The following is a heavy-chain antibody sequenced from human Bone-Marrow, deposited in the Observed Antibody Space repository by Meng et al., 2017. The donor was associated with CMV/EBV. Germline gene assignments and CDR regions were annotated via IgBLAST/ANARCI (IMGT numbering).Heavy chain of an antibody. CDR2: MNPNSGNT. J-gene: IGHJ4*02. CDR1: GYTFTSYD. CDR3: AREYSSSRVSRRPFDY. D-gene: IGHD6-13*01. V-gene: IGHV1-18*01. Sequence: ASVKVSCKASGYTFTSYDINWVRQATGQGLEWMGWMNPNSGNTNYAQKLQGRVTMTTDTSTSTAYMELRSLRSDDTAVYYCAREYSSSRVSRRPFDYWGPGTLVTVSS.